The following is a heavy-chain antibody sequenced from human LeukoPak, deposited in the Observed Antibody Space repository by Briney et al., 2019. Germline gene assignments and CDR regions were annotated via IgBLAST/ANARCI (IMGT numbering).Heavy chain of an antibody. D-gene: IGHD5-24*01. CDR2: IYSGGST. Sequence: GGSLRLPRAASGFTVSSTYMNWVRQAPGRGLEWVSIIYSGGSTYYAESVRGRFTISRDNSKNTLYLQMNSLRAEDTALYYCARGDRRDGYRFDYWGQGTLVTVSS. CDR3: ARGDRRDGYRFDY. CDR1: GFTVSSTY. J-gene: IGHJ4*02. V-gene: IGHV3-53*01.